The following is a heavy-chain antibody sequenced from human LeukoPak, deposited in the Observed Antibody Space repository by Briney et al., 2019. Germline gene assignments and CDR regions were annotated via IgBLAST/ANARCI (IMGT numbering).Heavy chain of an antibody. CDR1: GFTFSSYA. V-gene: IGHV3-23*01. CDR2: ISGSGAST. Sequence: PGGSLRLSCAASGFTFSSYAMSWVRQAPGKGLEWVSAISGSGASTYYADSVKGRFTISRDNSKNTLYLQMNSLRAEDTAVYYCAKDEQWLGYFDYWGQGTLVTVSS. D-gene: IGHD6-19*01. CDR3: AKDEQWLGYFDY. J-gene: IGHJ4*02.